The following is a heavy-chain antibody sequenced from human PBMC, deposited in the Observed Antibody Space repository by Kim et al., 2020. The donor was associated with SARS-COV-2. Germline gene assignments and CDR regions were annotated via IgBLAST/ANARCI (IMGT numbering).Heavy chain of an antibody. CDR3: AREVLNNFDWFHYGMDV. V-gene: IGHV3-33*01. D-gene: IGHD3-9*01. CDR2: IWYDGSNK. CDR1: GFTFSSYG. J-gene: IGHJ6*02. Sequence: GGSLRLSCAASGFTFSSYGMHWVRQAPGKGLEWVAVIWYDGSNKYYADSVKGRFTISRDNSKNTLYLQMNSQRAEDTAVYYCAREVLNNFDWFHYGMDVWGQGTTVTVSS.